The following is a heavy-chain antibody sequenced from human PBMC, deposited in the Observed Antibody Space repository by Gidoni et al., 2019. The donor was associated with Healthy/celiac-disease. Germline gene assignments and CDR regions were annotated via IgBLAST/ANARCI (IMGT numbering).Heavy chain of an antibody. CDR2: TRNKDNSYTT. Sequence: EVQLVESGGGLVQPGGSLRLSCAASGFTFSDHYMDSVRQAPGKGLEWVGRTRNKDNSYTTEYSASVKGRFTISRDDSKNSLYLQMNSLKTEDTAVYYCARVDFGLGAFDIWGQGTMVTVSS. CDR3: ARVDFGLGAFDI. CDR1: GFTFSDHY. J-gene: IGHJ3*02. D-gene: IGHD2-2*03. V-gene: IGHV3-72*01.